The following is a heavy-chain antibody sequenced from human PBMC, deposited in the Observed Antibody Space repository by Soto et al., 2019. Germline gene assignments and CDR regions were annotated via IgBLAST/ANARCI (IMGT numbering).Heavy chain of an antibody. V-gene: IGHV3-7*01. D-gene: IGHD2-2*01. CDR1: GFTFSSYW. Sequence: PGGSLRLSCAASGFTFSSYWMSWVRQAPGKGLEWVANIKQDGSEKYYVDSVKGRFTISRDNAKNSLYLQMNSLRAEDTAVYYCARESKSLINCSSTSCSLYYYYYYMDVWGKGTTVTVSS. J-gene: IGHJ6*03. CDR3: ARESKSLINCSSTSCSLYYYYYYMDV. CDR2: IKQDGSEK.